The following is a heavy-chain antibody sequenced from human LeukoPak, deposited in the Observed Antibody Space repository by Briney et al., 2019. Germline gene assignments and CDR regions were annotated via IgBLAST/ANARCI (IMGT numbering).Heavy chain of an antibody. V-gene: IGHV3-23*01. CDR1: GFTFSTYA. Sequence: GGSLRLSCAASGFTFSTYAMSWVRQAPGRGLEWVSTIGDSGDYTYYADSVKGRFTMSRDNSKSTLYLQMNSLRAEDTAVYYCARKTDSGGGSGYWGQGTLVTVSS. D-gene: IGHD1-26*01. CDR3: ARKTDSGGGSGY. J-gene: IGHJ4*02. CDR2: IGDSGDYT.